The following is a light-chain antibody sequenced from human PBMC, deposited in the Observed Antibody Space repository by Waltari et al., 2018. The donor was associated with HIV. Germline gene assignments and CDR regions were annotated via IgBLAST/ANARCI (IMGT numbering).Light chain of an antibody. J-gene: IGLJ1*01. CDR1: SSDVGGYSY. V-gene: IGLV2-8*01. Sequence: QSALTQPPSASGSPGQSVTISCTGTSSDVGGYSYVSWYQQHPGKAPKLMIYEVSERPSGVPDRFFGSTSGNTASLTVSGLQAEDEAEYFCSSYAGGNNYVFGTGTKVTVL. CDR3: SSYAGGNNYV. CDR2: EVS.